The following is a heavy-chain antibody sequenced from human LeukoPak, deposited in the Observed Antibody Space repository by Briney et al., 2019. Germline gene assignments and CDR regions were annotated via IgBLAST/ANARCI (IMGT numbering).Heavy chain of an antibody. CDR1: GFTFTSYD. Sequence: ASVKVSCKGSGFTFTSYDINWVRQATGQGLEWMGWMNPINGNTGYAQKFQGRVTMTRDTSISTAYMELRSLRSDDTAVYYCVRDGEGVAISVNYWFDPWGQGTLVTVSS. D-gene: IGHD3-10*01. J-gene: IGHJ5*02. CDR2: MNPINGNT. CDR3: VRDGEGVAISVNYWFDP. V-gene: IGHV1-8*01.